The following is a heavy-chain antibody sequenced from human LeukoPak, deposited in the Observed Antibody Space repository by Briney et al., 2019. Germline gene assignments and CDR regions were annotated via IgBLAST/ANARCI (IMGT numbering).Heavy chain of an antibody. D-gene: IGHD6-19*01. CDR3: AKVVADMDSSGWYDGAFDI. CDR1: GFTFSSYG. CDR2: ISYDGSNK. Sequence: GGSLTLSCAASGFTFSSYGKHWVRQAPGKGLEWVAVISYDGSNKYYADSVKGRFTISRDNSKNTLYLQMNSLRAEDTAVYYCAKVVADMDSSGWYDGAFDIWGQGTMVTASS. J-gene: IGHJ3*02. V-gene: IGHV3-30*18.